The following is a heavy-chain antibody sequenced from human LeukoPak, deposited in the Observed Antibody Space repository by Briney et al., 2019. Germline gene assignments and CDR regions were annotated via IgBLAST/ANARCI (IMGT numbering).Heavy chain of an antibody. CDR2: ISSSSSYI. CDR3: ARAPNYDFWSGYYRDLDY. Sequence: SGGSLRLSCAASGFTFSSYSMNWVRQAPGKGLEWVSSISSSSSYIYYADSVKGRFTISRDNTKKSLYLQMNSLRAEDTAVYYCARAPNYDFWSGYYRDLDYWGQGTLVTVSS. D-gene: IGHD3-3*01. CDR1: GFTFSSYS. V-gene: IGHV3-21*01. J-gene: IGHJ4*02.